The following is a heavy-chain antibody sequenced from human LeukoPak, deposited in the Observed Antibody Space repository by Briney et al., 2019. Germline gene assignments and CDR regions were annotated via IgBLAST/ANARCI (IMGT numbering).Heavy chain of an antibody. CDR2: IYTSGST. V-gene: IGHV4-61*02. J-gene: IGHJ2*01. D-gene: IGHD2-2*01. CDR1: GGSISSGSYY. CDR3: ARVTNDIVVVPLHWYFDL. Sequence: SQTLSLTCTVSGGSISSGSYYWSWIRQPAGKGLEWIGRIYTSGSTNYNPSLKSRVTISVDTSKNQFSLKLSSVTAADTAVYYCARVTNDIVVVPLHWYFDLWGRGTLVTVSS.